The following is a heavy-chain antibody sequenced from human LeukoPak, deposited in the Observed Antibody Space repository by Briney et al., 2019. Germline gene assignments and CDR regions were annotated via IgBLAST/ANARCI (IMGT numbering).Heavy chain of an antibody. CDR1: GGSISSGGYY. J-gene: IGHJ3*02. CDR3: AREITDTAMVTPEGAFDI. D-gene: IGHD5-18*01. CDR2: IYHSGST. Sequence: KPSETLSLTCTVSGGSISSGGYYWSWIRQPPGKGLEWIGYIYHSGSTYYNPSLKSRVTISVDRSKNQFSLKLSSVTAADTAVYYCAREITDTAMVTPEGAFDIWGQGTMVTVSS. V-gene: IGHV4-30-2*01.